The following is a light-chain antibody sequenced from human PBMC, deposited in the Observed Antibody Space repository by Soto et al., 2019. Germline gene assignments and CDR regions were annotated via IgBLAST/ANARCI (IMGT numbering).Light chain of an antibody. J-gene: IGKJ3*01. CDR1: QSVSSY. V-gene: IGKV3-11*01. CDR2: DAS. CDR3: QQRSNWPRIT. Sequence: EIVLTQSPATLSLSPGERATLSCRASQSVSSYLAWYQQKPGQAPRLLIYDASNRATGIPARFSGSGSWTDFTLTISSLDPEDFAVYYCQQRSNWPRITFGPGTKVDIK.